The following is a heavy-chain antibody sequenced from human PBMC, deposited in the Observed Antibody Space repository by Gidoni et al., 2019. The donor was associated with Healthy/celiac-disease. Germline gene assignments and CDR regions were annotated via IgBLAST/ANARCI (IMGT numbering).Heavy chain of an antibody. CDR3: ARDPGGGMDV. D-gene: IGHD3-10*01. Sequence: QVQLVESGGGVVQPGRSLRLSCAASGFTFSSSALHWVRQAPGKGLEWVAVISYDGSNKYYADSVKGRFTISRDNSKNTLYLQMNSLRAEDTAGYYCARDPGGGMDVWGQGTTVTVSS. CDR1: GFTFSSSA. V-gene: IGHV3-30-3*01. J-gene: IGHJ6*02. CDR2: ISYDGSNK.